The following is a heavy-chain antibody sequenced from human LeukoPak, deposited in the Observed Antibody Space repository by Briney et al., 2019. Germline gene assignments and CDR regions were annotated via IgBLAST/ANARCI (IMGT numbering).Heavy chain of an antibody. V-gene: IGHV3-30-3*01. Sequence: PGGSLRLSCAASGFTFSSWAMHWVRQAPGKGLEWVTMISYNGGNEYYADSVKGRFTISRDNSKNTVYLQMNSLRPEDTAVYFCARGTGRGGYNFENWGQGTLVTVSS. CDR2: ISYNGGNE. D-gene: IGHD3-16*01. CDR3: ARGTGRGGYNFEN. CDR1: GFTFSSWA. J-gene: IGHJ4*02.